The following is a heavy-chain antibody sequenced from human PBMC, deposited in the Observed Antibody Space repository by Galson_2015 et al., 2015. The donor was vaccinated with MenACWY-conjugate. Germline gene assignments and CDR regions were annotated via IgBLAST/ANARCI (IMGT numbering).Heavy chain of an antibody. CDR1: GFDFDDYA. V-gene: IGHV3-23*03. Sequence: SLRLSCAASGFDFDDYAMSWVRQAPGKGLQWVAGVDLGGRRIIKKNNVRGRFTISRDKSKNTLDLQMDSLRVEDTAVYYCAKVIYGARYYFEHWGQGSLVIVTS. J-gene: IGHJ4*02. CDR2: VDLGGRRI. D-gene: IGHD2-21*01. CDR3: AKVIYGARYYFEH.